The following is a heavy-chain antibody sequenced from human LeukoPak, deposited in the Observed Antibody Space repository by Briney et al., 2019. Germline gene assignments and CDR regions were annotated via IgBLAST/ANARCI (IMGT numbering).Heavy chain of an antibody. Sequence: GGSLRLSCAAPGFIFDDYAIHWVRQAPGKGLEWVSLISGDGGSTFYADSVKGRFTISRDNSKNSLYLQMSSLRSEDTALYYCARESERSGWYDYWGQGTLVTVSS. CDR1: GFIFDDYA. D-gene: IGHD6-19*01. V-gene: IGHV3-43*02. CDR2: ISGDGGST. CDR3: ARESERSGWYDY. J-gene: IGHJ4*02.